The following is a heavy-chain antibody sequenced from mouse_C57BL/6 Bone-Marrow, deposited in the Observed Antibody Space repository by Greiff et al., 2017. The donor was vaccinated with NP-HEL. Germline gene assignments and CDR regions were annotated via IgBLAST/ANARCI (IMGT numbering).Heavy chain of an antibody. CDR1: EYEFPSHD. D-gene: IGHD1-1*01. CDR3: ASYYYGSSHYYAMDY. Sequence: EVQRVESGGGLVQPGESLKLSCESNEYEFPSHDMSWVRKTPEKRLELVAAINSDGGSTYYPDTMERRFIISRDNTKKTLYLQMSSLRSEDTALYYCASYYYGSSHYYAMDYWGQGTSVTVSS. V-gene: IGHV5-2*01. CDR2: INSDGGST. J-gene: IGHJ4*01.